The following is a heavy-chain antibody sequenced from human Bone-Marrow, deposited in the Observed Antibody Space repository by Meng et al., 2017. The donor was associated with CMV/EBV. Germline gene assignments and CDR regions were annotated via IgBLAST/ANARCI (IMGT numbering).Heavy chain of an antibody. CDR3: ARDEQLAHFEY. D-gene: IGHD6-6*01. Sequence: ASVKVSCKASGYIFTTYGISWVRQAPGQGLEWMGWISTYTGNTTYAQKIQGRVTMTKDTSTNTAYMDLRSLRSDDTAVYYCARDEQLAHFEYWGPGTLVTVSS. J-gene: IGHJ4*02. CDR1: GYIFTTYG. V-gene: IGHV1-18*01. CDR2: ISTYTGNT.